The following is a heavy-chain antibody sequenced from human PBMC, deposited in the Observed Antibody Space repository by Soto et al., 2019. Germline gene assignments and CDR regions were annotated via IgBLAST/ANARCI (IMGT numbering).Heavy chain of an antibody. V-gene: IGHV1-69*02. CDR3: ALGEGSGSYNWFDP. CDR1: GGTFSSYT. J-gene: IGHJ5*02. D-gene: IGHD3-10*01. Sequence: QVQLVQSGAEVKKPGSSVKVSCKAPGGTFSSYTISWVRQAPGQGLEWMGRIIPILGIANYAQKFQGRVTITADKSTSTAYMELSSLRSEDTAVYYCALGEGSGSYNWFDPWGQGTLVTVSS. CDR2: IIPILGIA.